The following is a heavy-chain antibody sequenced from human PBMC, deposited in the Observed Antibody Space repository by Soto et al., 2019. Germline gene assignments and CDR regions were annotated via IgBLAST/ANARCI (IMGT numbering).Heavy chain of an antibody. Sequence: EVQLVESGGSLVKPGGSLRLSCAASGFVFSNYGMNWVRQAPGKGLEWVSSITSSGSSINYADSVKGRFTISRDNAENSLFLQMNNLTVDDTAVYYCATVGVAIFVVGFDYWGQGALVIVSS. V-gene: IGHV3-21*04. CDR2: ITSSGSSI. D-gene: IGHD3-3*01. CDR3: ATVGVAIFVVGFDY. J-gene: IGHJ4*02. CDR1: GFVFSNYG.